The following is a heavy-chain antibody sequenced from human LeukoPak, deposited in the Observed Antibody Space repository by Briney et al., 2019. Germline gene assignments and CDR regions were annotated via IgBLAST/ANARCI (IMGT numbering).Heavy chain of an antibody. Sequence: SETLSLTCTVSGYSISSGYYWGWIRQPPGKGLEWIGSIYHSGSTYYNPSLKSRVTISVDTSKNQFSLKLSSVTAADTAVYYCARGWPRSKRQSHLFDYWGQGTLVTVSS. CDR3: ARGWPRSKRQSHLFDY. CDR1: GYSISSGYY. J-gene: IGHJ4*02. D-gene: IGHD6-25*01. V-gene: IGHV4-38-2*02. CDR2: IYHSGST.